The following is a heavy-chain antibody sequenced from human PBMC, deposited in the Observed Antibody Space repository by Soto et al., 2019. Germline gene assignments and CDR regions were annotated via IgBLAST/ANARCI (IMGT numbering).Heavy chain of an antibody. CDR1: GGTFSNYA. Sequence: QVQLVQSGAEVKKPGSSVKVSCKASGGTFSNYAISWVRQAPGQGLEWMGDIIPIFGTTKNAQKFQGRVTMTADESTGXXXXXXXXXXXXXXXXXXXXXXGERDYXXTSGYGWGQGTLVIVSS. J-gene: IGHJ1*01. CDR2: IIPIFGTT. D-gene: IGHD3-22*01. V-gene: IGHV1-69*12. CDR3: XXXGERDYXXTSGYG.